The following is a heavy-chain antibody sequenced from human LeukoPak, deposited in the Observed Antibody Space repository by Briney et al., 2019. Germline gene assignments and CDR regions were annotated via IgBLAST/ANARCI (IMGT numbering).Heavy chain of an antibody. CDR2: INHSGST. V-gene: IGHV4-34*01. J-gene: IGHJ5*02. Sequence: SETLSLTCAVYGGSFSGYYWSWIRQPPGKGLEWIGEINHSGSTNYNPSLKSRVTISVDTSKNQFSLKLSSVTAADTAVYYCARHPTAPGRKKLPYNWFDPWGQGTLVTVSS. D-gene: IGHD1-7*01. CDR1: GGSFSGYY. CDR3: ARHPTAPGRKKLPYNWFDP.